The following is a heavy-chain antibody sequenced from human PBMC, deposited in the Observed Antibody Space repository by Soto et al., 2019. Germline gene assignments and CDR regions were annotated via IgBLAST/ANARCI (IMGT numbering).Heavy chain of an antibody. V-gene: IGHV3-23*01. J-gene: IGHJ4*02. CDR2: ISGSGGST. D-gene: IGHD6-13*01. Sequence: EVQLLESGGGLVQPGGSLRLSCAASGFTFSSYAMNWVRQAPGKGLEWVSVISGSGGSTYYADSVKGRFTISRDNSKNTLYLRVKSLRAEDTAVDYCASLSRRWYFDYWVQGTLVTVS. CDR1: GFTFSSYA. CDR3: ASLSRRWYFDY.